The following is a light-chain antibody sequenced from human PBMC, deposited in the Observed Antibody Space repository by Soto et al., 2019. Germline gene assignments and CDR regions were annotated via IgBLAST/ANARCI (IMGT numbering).Light chain of an antibody. J-gene: IGKJ4*01. CDR2: DAS. CDR1: QSISSW. CDR3: QQYNSYPLP. Sequence: DLQMTQSPSTLSASVGDRVTITCRASQSISSWLAWYQQKPGKAPKLLIYDASSLESGVPSRFSGSGSGTEFTLTISSLQPDDFATYYCQQYNSYPLPFGGGTKVEIQ. V-gene: IGKV1-5*01.